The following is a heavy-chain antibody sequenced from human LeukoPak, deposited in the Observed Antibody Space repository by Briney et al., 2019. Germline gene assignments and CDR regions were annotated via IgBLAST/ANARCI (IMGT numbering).Heavy chain of an antibody. Sequence: ASAKVSCKASGYTFTSYYMHWVRQAPGQGLEWMGIINPSGGSTSYAQKFQGRVTMTRDTSTSTVYMELSSLRSEDTAVYYCQAAGTSSFDYWGQGTLVTVSS. CDR2: INPSGGST. J-gene: IGHJ4*02. D-gene: IGHD6-13*01. V-gene: IGHV1-46*01. CDR1: GYTFTSYY. CDR3: QAAGTSSFDY.